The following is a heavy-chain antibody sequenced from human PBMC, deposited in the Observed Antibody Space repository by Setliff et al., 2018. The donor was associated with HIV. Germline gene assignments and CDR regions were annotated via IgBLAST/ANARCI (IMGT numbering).Heavy chain of an antibody. Sequence: PSETLSLTCAVYGGPFSGYSWTWIRQAPGKGLEWIGEINHSGSISYNPSLKSRVTMSVDTSKNQFSLRLSSVTAADTAVCYCARRWGDILTGPDTFDIWGQGTMVTVSS. V-gene: IGHV4-34*10. J-gene: IGHJ3*02. CDR2: INHSGSI. D-gene: IGHD3-9*01. CDR1: GGPFSGYS. CDR3: ARRWGDILTGPDTFDI.